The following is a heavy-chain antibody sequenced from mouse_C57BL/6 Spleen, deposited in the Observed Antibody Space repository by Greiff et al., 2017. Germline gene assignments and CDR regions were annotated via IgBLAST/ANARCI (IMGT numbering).Heavy chain of an antibody. CDR3: APTGAKGY. J-gene: IGHJ2*01. Sequence: LVESVAELVRPGASVKLSCTASGFTIKNSYMHWVKQRPEQGLEWIGRIDPANGNTNYAPKFQGKATITADTSSNTAYLQLSSLTSEDTAIYYCAPTGAKGYWGQGTTLTVSS. D-gene: IGHD4-1*02. CDR1: GFTIKNSY. CDR2: IDPANGNT. V-gene: IGHV14-3*01.